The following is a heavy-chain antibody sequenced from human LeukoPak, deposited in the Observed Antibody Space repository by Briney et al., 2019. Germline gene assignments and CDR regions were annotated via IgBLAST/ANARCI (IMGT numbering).Heavy chain of an antibody. D-gene: IGHD2-15*01. V-gene: IGHV4-59*01. CDR1: GGSISSYY. Sequence: KATETLSLTCTVSGGSISSYYWSWIRQPPGKGLEWIGYIYYSGSTNYNPSLKSRVTISVDTSKNQFSLKLSSVTAADTAVYYCARDRGYCSGGSCYRWFDPWGQGTLVTVSS. CDR2: IYYSGST. CDR3: ARDRGYCSGGSCYRWFDP. J-gene: IGHJ5*02.